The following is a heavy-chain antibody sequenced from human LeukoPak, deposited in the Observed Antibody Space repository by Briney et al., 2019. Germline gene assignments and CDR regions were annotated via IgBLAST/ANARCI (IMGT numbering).Heavy chain of an antibody. CDR1: AFTFSSYA. D-gene: IGHD6-13*01. J-gene: IGHJ6*02. CDR2: ISYDGSNK. V-gene: IGHV3-30-3*01. Sequence: GGSLRLSCVASAFTFSSYAMSWVRQAPGKGLEWVAVISYDGSNKYYADSVKGRFTISRDNSKNTLYLQMNSLRAEDTAVYYCARVYHSSSWTRYYYYYYGMDVWGQGTTVTVSS. CDR3: ARVYHSSSWTRYYYYYYGMDV.